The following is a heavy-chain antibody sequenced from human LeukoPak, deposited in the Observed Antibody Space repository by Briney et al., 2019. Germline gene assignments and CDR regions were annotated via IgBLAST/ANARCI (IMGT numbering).Heavy chain of an antibody. CDR3: ARRPLLRYFDWLLSNYFDY. J-gene: IGHJ4*02. D-gene: IGHD3-9*01. V-gene: IGHV4-34*01. Sequence: RTSETLSLTCAVYGGSFSGYYWSWIRQPPGKGLEWIGEINHSGSTNYNPSLKSRVTISVDTSKNQFSLKLSSVTAADTAVYYCARRPLLRYFDWLLSNYFDYWGQGTLVTVSS. CDR2: INHSGST. CDR1: GGSFSGYY.